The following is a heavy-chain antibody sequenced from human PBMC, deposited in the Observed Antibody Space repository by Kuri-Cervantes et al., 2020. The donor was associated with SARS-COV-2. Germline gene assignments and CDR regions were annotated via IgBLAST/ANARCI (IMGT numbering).Heavy chain of an antibody. V-gene: IGHV1-18*01. CDR3: AGGYLFDY. CDR2: ISAYNGNT. CDR1: GYTFTSYD. D-gene: IGHD3-16*02. Sequence: ASVKVSCRASGYTFTSYDINWVRQAPGQGLEWMGWISAYNGNTNYAQKLQGRVTMATDTSTSTAYMELRSLRSDDTAVYYCAGGYLFDYWGQGTLVTVSS. J-gene: IGHJ4*02.